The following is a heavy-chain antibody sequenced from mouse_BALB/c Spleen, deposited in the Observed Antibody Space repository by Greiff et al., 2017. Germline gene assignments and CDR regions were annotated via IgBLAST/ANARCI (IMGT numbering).Heavy chain of an antibody. D-gene: IGHD1-1*01. CDR1: GYSFTGYF. CDR3: GRFISSRDYAMDY. CDR2: INPYNGDT. Sequence: EVNLVESGPELVKPGASVKISCKASGYSFTGYFMNWVKQSHGKSLEWIGRINPYNGDTFYNQKFKGKATLTVDKSSSTAHMELLSLTSEDSAVYYCGRFISSRDYAMDYWGQGTSVTVSS. V-gene: IGHV1-37*01. J-gene: IGHJ4*01.